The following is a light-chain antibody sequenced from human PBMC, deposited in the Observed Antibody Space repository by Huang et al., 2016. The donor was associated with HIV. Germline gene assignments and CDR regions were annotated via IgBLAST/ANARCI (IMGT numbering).Light chain of an antibody. J-gene: IGKJ4*01. CDR3: QQYDNRIT. CDR1: QDISTY. V-gene: IGKV1-33*01. CDR2: DAS. Sequence: GDRVTITCQASQDISTYLNWYKQKPGKAPKLLIYDASNLETGVTSRFSGSGSGTDFTFTISSLQPEDIATYYCQQYDNRITFGGGTKVEIK.